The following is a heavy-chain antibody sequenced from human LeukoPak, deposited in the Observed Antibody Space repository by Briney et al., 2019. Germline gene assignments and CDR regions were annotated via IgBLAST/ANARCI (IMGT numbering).Heavy chain of an antibody. CDR1: GYSFSDYS. CDR3: ARTRTNYYFDY. J-gene: IGHJ4*02. CDR2: ISSSGGTM. Sequence: PGGSLRLSCAASGYSFSDYSTSWIRQAPGKGLEWISYISSSGGTMTYADSVRGRFTISRDNAKNSLYLEMTSLRAEDTAVYYCARTRTNYYFDYWGQGTLVTFSS. D-gene: IGHD1-1*01. V-gene: IGHV3-11*01.